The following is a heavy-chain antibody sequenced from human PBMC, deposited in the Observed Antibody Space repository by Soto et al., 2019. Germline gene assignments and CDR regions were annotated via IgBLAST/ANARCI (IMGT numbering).Heavy chain of an antibody. CDR2: ISGSGDST. CDR3: ARRGSGSYYDY. J-gene: IGHJ4*02. CDR1: GFTFSSDA. D-gene: IGHD1-26*01. Sequence: EVQLLESGGCLVQPGGSLRLSCAASGFTFSSDAMRWVRQAPVRGLEWVSAISGSGDSTYYADSVKGRFTISRDNSKNTLYLQMNSLRAEDTAVYYSARRGSGSYYDYWGQGTLVTVSS. V-gene: IGHV3-23*01.